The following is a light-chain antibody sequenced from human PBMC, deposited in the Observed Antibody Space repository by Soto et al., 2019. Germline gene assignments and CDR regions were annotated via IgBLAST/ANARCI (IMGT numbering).Light chain of an antibody. J-gene: IGLJ3*02. CDR2: EVN. V-gene: IGLV2-14*03. CDR1: SSDVGAYNH. CDR3: SSFTSGGTWV. Sequence: QSALTQPASVSGSPGQSITISCTGTSSDVGAYNHVSWYQQHPGKVPKVMIYEVNNRPSGVSNRFSASKSGNTASLTISGIQAEDEATYSCSSFTSGGTWVFGGGTKLTVL.